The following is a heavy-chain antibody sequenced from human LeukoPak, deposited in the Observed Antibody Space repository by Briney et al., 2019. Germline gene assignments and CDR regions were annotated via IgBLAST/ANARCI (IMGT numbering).Heavy chain of an antibody. Sequence: SVKVSCKASGGTFSSYAISWVRQAPGQGLEWMGGIIPIFGTANYAQKFQGRVTITADESTSTAYMELSSLRSEDTAVYYCARAPAFLLWFGELLGAFDIWGQGTVVTVSS. J-gene: IGHJ3*02. D-gene: IGHD3-10*01. V-gene: IGHV1-69*13. CDR2: IIPIFGTA. CDR3: ARAPAFLLWFGELLGAFDI. CDR1: GGTFSSYA.